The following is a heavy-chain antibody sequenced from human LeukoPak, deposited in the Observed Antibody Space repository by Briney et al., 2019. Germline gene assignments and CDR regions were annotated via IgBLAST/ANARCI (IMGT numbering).Heavy chain of an antibody. J-gene: IGHJ6*02. CDR2: ISGSGGST. Sequence: PGGSLRLSCAAPGFTFSSYAMSWVRQAPGKGLEWVSAISGSGGSTYYADSVKGRFTISRDNSKNTLYLQMNSLRAEDTAVYYCAKGLRWSDYYYYGMDVWGQGTTVTVSS. D-gene: IGHD4-23*01. V-gene: IGHV3-23*01. CDR3: AKGLRWSDYYYYGMDV. CDR1: GFTFSSYA.